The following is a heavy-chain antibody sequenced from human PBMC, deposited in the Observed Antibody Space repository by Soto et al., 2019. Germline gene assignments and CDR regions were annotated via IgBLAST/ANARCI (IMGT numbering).Heavy chain of an antibody. J-gene: IGHJ6*02. CDR1: GYTFTSYG. V-gene: IGHV1-18*04. D-gene: IGHD2-8*01. Sequence: QVQLVQSGAEVKKPGASVKVSCKASGYTFTSYGISWVRQAHGQGLQWMVWISAYNGNTNYAQKLQGRVTMTTDTSTSTAYMELISLRSDDTAVYYCAKDPLVFNRSLYDYYGMDVWGQGTTVTVSS. CDR2: ISAYNGNT. CDR3: AKDPLVFNRSLYDYYGMDV.